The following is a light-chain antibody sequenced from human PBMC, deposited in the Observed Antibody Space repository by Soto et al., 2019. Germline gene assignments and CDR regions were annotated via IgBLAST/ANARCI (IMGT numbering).Light chain of an antibody. CDR1: QSISRW. CDR3: QQAASFPIT. CDR2: GAS. Sequence: DIQMTQSPSTLSASVGDRVTITCRASQSISRWLAWSQQKPGKAPNLLIYGASSLESGVPSRFSGSGSGAVFTLTISSLQPEDFATYYCQQAASFPITFGQGTRLEIK. J-gene: IGKJ5*01. V-gene: IGKV1-5*01.